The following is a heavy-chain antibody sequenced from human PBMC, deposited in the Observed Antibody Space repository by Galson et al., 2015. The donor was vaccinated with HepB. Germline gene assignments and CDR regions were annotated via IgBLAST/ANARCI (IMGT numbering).Heavy chain of an antibody. J-gene: IGHJ4*02. Sequence: SLRLSCAASGFTFSSYWMSWVRQAPGKGLEWVANIRQDGSEKYYVDSVKGRFTISRDNAQNSLYLQMNNLRADDTAVYYCAKDWGRTGTDRFDYWGQGTLVTVSS. CDR2: IRQDGSEK. D-gene: IGHD1-7*01. CDR1: GFTFSSYW. CDR3: AKDWGRTGTDRFDY. V-gene: IGHV3-7*03.